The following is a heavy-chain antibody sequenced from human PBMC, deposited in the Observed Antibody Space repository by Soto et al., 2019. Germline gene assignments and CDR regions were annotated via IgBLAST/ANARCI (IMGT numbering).Heavy chain of an antibody. CDR1: GFTFSSYS. CDR2: ISSSSGYI. D-gene: IGHD3-9*01. J-gene: IGHJ4*02. V-gene: IGHV3-21*01. CDR3: AREGHDILTGYPHFDY. Sequence: GGSLRLSCAASGFTFSSYSMSWVRQAPGKGLEWVSSISSSSGYIYYADSVKGRFTISRDNAKNSLYLQMNSLRAEDTAVYYCAREGHDILTGYPHFDYWGQGTLVTVSS.